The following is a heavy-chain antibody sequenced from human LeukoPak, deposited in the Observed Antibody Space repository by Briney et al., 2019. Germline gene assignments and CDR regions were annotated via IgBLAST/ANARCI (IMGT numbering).Heavy chain of an antibody. J-gene: IGHJ6*03. Sequence: SETLSLTCTVSGGSITDYYWGWIRQPPGKGLEWIGYDYYSGSSNYNPSLKSRVTISVDTSKNQFSLKLSSVTAADTAVYYCARDKGAAMVPDYYYYMDVWGKGTTVTVSS. V-gene: IGHV4-59*12. D-gene: IGHD5-18*01. CDR2: DYYSGSS. CDR1: GGSITDYY. CDR3: ARDKGAAMVPDYYYYMDV.